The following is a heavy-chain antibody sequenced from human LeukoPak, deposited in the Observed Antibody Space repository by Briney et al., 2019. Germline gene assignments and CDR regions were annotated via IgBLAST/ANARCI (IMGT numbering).Heavy chain of an antibody. CDR3: ARENPVWYYYGMDV. J-gene: IGHJ6*02. V-gene: IGHV4-59*01. Sequence: SETLSLTCTVFGGSISSYYWSWIRQPPGKGLEWIGYIYYSGSTNYNPSLKSRVTISVDTSKNQFSLKLSSVTAADTAVYYCARENPVWYYYGMDVWGQGTTVTVSS. CDR2: IYYSGST. CDR1: GGSISSYY. D-gene: IGHD1-14*01.